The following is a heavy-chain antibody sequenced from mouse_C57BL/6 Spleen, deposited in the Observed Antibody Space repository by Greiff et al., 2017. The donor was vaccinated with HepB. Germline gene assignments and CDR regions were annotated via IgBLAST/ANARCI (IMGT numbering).Heavy chain of an antibody. Sequence: VQLQQSGPGMVKPSQSLSLTCTVTGYSITSGYDWHWIRHFPGNKLEWMGYISYSGSTNYNPSLKSRISITHDTSKNHFFLKLNSVTTEDTATYYCARFSSGYGYFDYWGQGTTLTVSS. D-gene: IGHD3-2*02. CDR3: ARFSSGYGYFDY. CDR2: ISYSGST. V-gene: IGHV3-1*01. CDR1: GYSITSGYD. J-gene: IGHJ2*01.